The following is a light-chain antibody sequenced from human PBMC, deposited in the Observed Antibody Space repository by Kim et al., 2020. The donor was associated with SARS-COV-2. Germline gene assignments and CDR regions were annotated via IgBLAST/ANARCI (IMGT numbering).Light chain of an antibody. CDR2: GKN. V-gene: IGLV3-19*01. CDR1: SLRTYY. CDR3: KSRDSSGTVV. J-gene: IGLJ2*01. Sequence: SSELTQDPAVSVALGQTVRITCQGDSLRTYYATWYRQKPGQAPVLVIYGKNNRPSGIPVRFSGSSSGNTASLTVTGAQAEDEADYYCKSRDSSGTVVFGGGTQLTVL.